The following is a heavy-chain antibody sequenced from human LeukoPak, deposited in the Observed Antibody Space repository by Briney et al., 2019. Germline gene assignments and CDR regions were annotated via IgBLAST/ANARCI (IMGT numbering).Heavy chain of an antibody. D-gene: IGHD3-10*01. CDR2: ISGSGGST. J-gene: IGHJ4*02. CDR1: GFTFSSYA. V-gene: IGHV3-23*01. CDR3: AKDQGDGSGSPENY. Sequence: PGGSLRLSCAASGFTFSSYAMSWVRQAPGKGLEWVSAISGSGGSTYYADSVKGRFTISRDNSKNTLYLQMNSLRAEDTAVYYCAKDQGDGSGSPENYWGQGTLVTVSS.